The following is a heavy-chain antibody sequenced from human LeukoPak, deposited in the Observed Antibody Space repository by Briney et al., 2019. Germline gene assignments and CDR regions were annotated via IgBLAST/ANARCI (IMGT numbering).Heavy chain of an antibody. CDR3: ARGPGAYVWFDP. J-gene: IGHJ5*02. V-gene: IGHV4-59*08. D-gene: IGHD3-16*01. CDR1: GGSISSYY. CDR2: IYYSGST. Sequence: SETLSLTCTVSGGSISSYYWSWIRRPPGKGLEWIGYIYYSGSTNYNPSLKSRVTISVDTSKNQFSLNLSAVTAADTAVYYCARGPGAYVWFDPWGQGTLVTVSS.